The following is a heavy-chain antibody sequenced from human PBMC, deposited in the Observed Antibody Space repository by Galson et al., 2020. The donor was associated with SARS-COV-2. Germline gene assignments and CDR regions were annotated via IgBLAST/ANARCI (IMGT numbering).Heavy chain of an antibody. CDR3: AHTLRYFDWFTSFDY. CDR1: GFSPSTSGVG. V-gene: IGHV2-5*02. CDR2: ISWDDDK. J-gene: IGHJ4*02. Sequence: SGPTLVKPTQTLTLTCTFSGFSPSTSGVGVGWIRQPPGKALEWLALISWDDDKRYSPALKSMLTITKDTSKNQVVLTMTNMDPVDTATYYCAHTLRYFDWFTSFDYWGQGTLVTVSS. D-gene: IGHD3-9*01.